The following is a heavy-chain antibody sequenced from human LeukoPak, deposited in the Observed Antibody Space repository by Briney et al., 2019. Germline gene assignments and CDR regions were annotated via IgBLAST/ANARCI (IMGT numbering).Heavy chain of an antibody. CDR1: GGSISSYY. V-gene: IGHV4-59*01. CDR2: IYYSGST. Sequence: PSETLSLTCTVSGGSISSYYWSWIRQPPGKGLEWIGYIYYSGSTNYNPSLKSRVTISVDTSKNQFSLKLSSVTAADTAVYYCARELRNWSGYSYFDYWGQGTLVTVSS. CDR3: ARELRNWSGYSYFDY. J-gene: IGHJ4*02. D-gene: IGHD3-3*01.